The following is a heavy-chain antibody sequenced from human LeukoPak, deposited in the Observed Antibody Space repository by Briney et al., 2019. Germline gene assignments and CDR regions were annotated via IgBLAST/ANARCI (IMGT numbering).Heavy chain of an antibody. Sequence: GGSLRLSCAASGFTFRSYSMNRVRQAPGKGLEWVAYINGGGRTIFYGDSVKGRFTISRDNAKNSLYLQMNSLRAEDTAVYYCAREPVEGVNDAFDIWGQGTMVTVSS. V-gene: IGHV3-48*04. CDR3: AREPVEGVNDAFDI. CDR1: GFTFRSYS. D-gene: IGHD3-16*01. CDR2: INGGGRTI. J-gene: IGHJ3*02.